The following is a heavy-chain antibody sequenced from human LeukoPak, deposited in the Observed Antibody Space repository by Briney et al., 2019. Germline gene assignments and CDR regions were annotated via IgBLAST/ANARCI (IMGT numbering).Heavy chain of an antibody. CDR3: ATDFYDST. V-gene: IGHV3-15*07. CDR2: IRSNSDGGTI. Sequence: GSLRLSCAASGFAFNSYVMNWVRQAPGKGLEWVGRIRSNSDGGTIDYAAPVKGRFTLSRDDSKTTLYLQMNSLQTEDTAVYYCATDFYDSTWGQGTLVTVSS. J-gene: IGHJ5*02. D-gene: IGHD3-22*01. CDR1: GFAFNSYV.